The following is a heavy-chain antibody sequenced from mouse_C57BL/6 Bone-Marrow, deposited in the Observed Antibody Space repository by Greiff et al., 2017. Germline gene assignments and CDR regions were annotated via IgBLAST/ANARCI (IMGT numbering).Heavy chain of an antibody. CDR1: GYTFTSYW. D-gene: IGHD2-5*01. Sequence: QVQLQQPGAELVKPGASVKMSCKASGYTFTSYWLTWVKQRPGQGLEWIGDIYPGSGSTNYNEKFKSKATLTVDTSSSTAYMQLSRLTSEDSAVYYCARPYYSNYWYCDVWGTGTTVTVSS. V-gene: IGHV1-55*01. CDR2: IYPGSGST. J-gene: IGHJ1*03. CDR3: ARPYYSNYWYCDV.